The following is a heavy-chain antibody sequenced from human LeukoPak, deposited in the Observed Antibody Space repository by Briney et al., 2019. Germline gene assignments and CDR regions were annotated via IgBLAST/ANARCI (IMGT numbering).Heavy chain of an antibody. J-gene: IGHJ6*03. Sequence: SETLSLTCTVSGDSISGDYYTWMRQPAGKGLEWIGRIHSGGTTNYNPSLMSRVSLSIDKSKKHISLRLTSVTAADTALYYCARDNGSGYTKGYEHYYYYLDVWGKGTTVTVSS. D-gene: IGHD3-3*02. CDR1: GDSISGDY. V-gene: IGHV4-4*07. CDR3: ARDNGSGYTKGYEHYYYYLDV. CDR2: IHSGGTT.